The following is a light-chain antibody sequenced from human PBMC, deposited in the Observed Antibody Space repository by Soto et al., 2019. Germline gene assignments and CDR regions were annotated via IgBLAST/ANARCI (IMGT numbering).Light chain of an antibody. CDR2: GAY. CDR1: QSMSSD. J-gene: IGKJ4*01. CDR3: QQSNKWPPVT. V-gene: IGKV3-11*01. Sequence: IVLMQTPITLAVSPGESVTLSCRASQSMSSDLAWDQHQPGQAPRLIIYGAYNRATGGPTRFSGSGSGTDFTLTISSLEPEDYAVYYCQQSNKWPPVTCGGGTKVDIK.